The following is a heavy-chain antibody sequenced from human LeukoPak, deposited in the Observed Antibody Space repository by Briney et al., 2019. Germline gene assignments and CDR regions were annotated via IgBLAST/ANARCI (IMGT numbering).Heavy chain of an antibody. CDR2: IDPSDSYT. D-gene: IGHD3-3*01. CDR1: GYSFTNYW. Sequence: GESLRISCKGSGYSFTNYWISWVRQMPGKGLEWMGTIDPSDSYTNYSPSFQGHVTISADKSISTAYLQWSSLKASDTAMYYCARTPPTARYDFWSGYPQNDYWGQGTLVTVSS. J-gene: IGHJ4*02. V-gene: IGHV5-10-1*01. CDR3: ARTPPTARYDFWSGYPQNDY.